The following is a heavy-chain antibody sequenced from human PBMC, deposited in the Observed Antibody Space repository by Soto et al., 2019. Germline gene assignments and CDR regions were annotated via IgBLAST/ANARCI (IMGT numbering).Heavy chain of an antibody. CDR1: GDSRKSATG. V-gene: IGHV4-4*02. D-gene: IGHD3-10*01. CDR3: AGYYYASGNYQGNLDH. CDR2: IYHSGIT. Sequence: AETLTMTADTAGDSRKSATGWNREPHPPGKGLEWIGEIYHSGITNYNPSLKSRVIISVDKPKNQFSLKLSSMTAADTAVYYCAGYYYASGNYQGNLDHGGQGSLVTVSA. J-gene: IGHJ4*02.